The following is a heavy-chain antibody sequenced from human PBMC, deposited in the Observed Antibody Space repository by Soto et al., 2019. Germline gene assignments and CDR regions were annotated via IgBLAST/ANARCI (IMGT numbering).Heavy chain of an antibody. CDR2: ISPYNGHT. CDR1: GYTFTTYD. V-gene: IGHV1-18*04. CDR3: ARRGSSDSRSWFDP. D-gene: IGHD3-16*01. Sequence: ASVKVSCKASGYTFTTYDITWVRQAPGQGLECMGWISPYNGHTNYAQNLQGRVTMTTDTSTSTAYMELRSLRSDDTAVYYCARRGSSDSRSWFDPWGQGTLVTVSS. J-gene: IGHJ5*02.